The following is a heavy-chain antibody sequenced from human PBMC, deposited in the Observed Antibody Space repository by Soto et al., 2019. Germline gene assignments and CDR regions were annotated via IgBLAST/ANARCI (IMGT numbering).Heavy chain of an antibody. V-gene: IGHV1-18*01. CDR2: ISAYNGNT. CDR3: ARERPDYYYYYGMDV. J-gene: IGHJ6*02. CDR1: GYTFTSYG. Sequence: ASVKVSCKASGYTFTSYGISWVRQAPGQGLEWMGWISAYNGNTNYAQKLQGRVTMTTDTSTSTAYMELRSLRSDDTAVYYCARERPDYYYYYGMDVWGQGTTVTVSS.